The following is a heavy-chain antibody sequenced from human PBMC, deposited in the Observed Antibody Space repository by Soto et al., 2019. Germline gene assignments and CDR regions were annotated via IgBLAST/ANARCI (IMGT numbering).Heavy chain of an antibody. CDR2: ISYDGSNK. CDR1: GFTFSSYA. V-gene: IGHV3-30-3*01. J-gene: IGHJ6*02. Sequence: QVQLVDSGGGVVQPGRSLRLSCAASGFTFSSYAMHWVRQAPGKGLEWVAVISYDGSNKYYADSVKGRFTISRDNSKNTLYLEMNSLRAEDTAVYYWAREARVAPVLYYYGMDVWGQGTTVTVSS. D-gene: IGHD2-15*01. CDR3: AREARVAPVLYYYGMDV.